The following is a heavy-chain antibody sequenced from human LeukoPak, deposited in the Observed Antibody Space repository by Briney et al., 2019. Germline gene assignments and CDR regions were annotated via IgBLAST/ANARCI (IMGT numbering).Heavy chain of an antibody. D-gene: IGHD3-9*01. J-gene: IGHJ5*02. V-gene: IGHV4-34*01. CDR1: GGSFSYYY. CDR2: ISRGRAT. Sequence: PSETLSLTCAVYGGSFSYYYWSWIRQPPGKTLEWIGEISRGRATNYNPSLKSRVTISVDTSKNQFSLKLSSVTAADTAVYYCAIRKYYDILTGYRKIPNSGFDPWGQGTLVTVSA. CDR3: AIRKYYDILTGYRKIPNSGFDP.